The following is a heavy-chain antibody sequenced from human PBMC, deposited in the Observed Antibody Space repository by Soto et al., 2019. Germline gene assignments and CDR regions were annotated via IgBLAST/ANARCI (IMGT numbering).Heavy chain of an antibody. CDR3: ARVFSSAWYEAFDI. CDR1: GGTFSSSP. CDR2: IIPIFGST. Sequence: QVQLVQSGAEVKKPGSSVKVSCKASGGTFSSSPFSWVRQAPGQGLAWMGTIIPIFGSTNYAPRFQGRITISAAESPGTVYMELTSLRSDDTAVYYCARVFSSAWYEAFDIWGQGTLVTVSS. V-gene: IGHV1-69*18. J-gene: IGHJ3*02. D-gene: IGHD6-19*01.